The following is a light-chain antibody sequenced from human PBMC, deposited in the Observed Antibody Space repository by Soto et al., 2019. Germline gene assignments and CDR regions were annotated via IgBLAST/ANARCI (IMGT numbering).Light chain of an antibody. J-gene: IGKJ1*01. CDR3: QQYYDSPRT. Sequence: DIVMTQSPDSLAVSLGERATINCKSNQSLLYRSNNKNYLAWYQQKPRQPPTLLIYWASTRESGVPDRFSGSGSGTDFTLTLNSLQPEDVAAYYCQQYYDSPRTFGQGTRVEI. V-gene: IGKV4-1*01. CDR2: WAS. CDR1: QSLLYRSNNKNY.